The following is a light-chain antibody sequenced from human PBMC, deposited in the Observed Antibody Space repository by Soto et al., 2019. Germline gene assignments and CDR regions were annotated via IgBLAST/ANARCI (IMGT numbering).Light chain of an antibody. J-gene: IGKJ1*01. CDR1: QSVNGW. CDR3: QRYNSNPWT. CDR2: AAS. Sequence: DIQMTQSPSTLSASVGDRVTITCRASQSVNGWLAWYQQKPGKAPKLLIYAASTLDSGVPSRFSGSGSGTEFTLTISSLQPDDSATYYCQRYNSNPWTFGQGTKVEV. V-gene: IGKV1-5*01.